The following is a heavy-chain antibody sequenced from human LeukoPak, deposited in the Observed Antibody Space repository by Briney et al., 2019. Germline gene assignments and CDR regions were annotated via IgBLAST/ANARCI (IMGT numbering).Heavy chain of an antibody. D-gene: IGHD3-16*01. CDR1: GDSISGYY. J-gene: IGHJ4*02. Sequence: SGTLSLTCTVSGDSISGYYYSWIRQPTEKELEWIGYVHDTGSTTYNPSLKSRVTISLDTSMKQFSLNLRSVTAADAAVYFCVYGPNHYYFDHWGQGTLVTVSS. CDR2: VHDTGST. V-gene: IGHV4-59*01. CDR3: VYGPNHYYFDH.